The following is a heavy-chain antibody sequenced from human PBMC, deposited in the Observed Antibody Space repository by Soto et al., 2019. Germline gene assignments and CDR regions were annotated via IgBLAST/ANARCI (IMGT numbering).Heavy chain of an antibody. D-gene: IGHD3-16*01. V-gene: IGHV1-18*01. CDR1: GYTFTNYG. CDR2: INTYNGNR. J-gene: IGHJ5*02. CDR3: ASCLRPGFDP. Sequence: QVQLVKSGAEVKKPGSSVKVSCKASGYTFTNYGISWVRQAPGQGLEWLGWINTYNGNRTYAQKLQGRVTMTTDTSTSTASMELRSLRSDDTAVYYCASCLRPGFDPWGQGTLVTVSS.